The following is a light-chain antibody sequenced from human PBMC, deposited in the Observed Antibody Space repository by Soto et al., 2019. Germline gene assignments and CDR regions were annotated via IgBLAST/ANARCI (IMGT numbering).Light chain of an antibody. CDR2: DAS. V-gene: IGKV3-11*01. Sequence: EIVMTQSPSTLSVTPGERATLSCRASQSVSSNLARYQQKPGQAPRLLMYDASNRATGVPSRFSGSGSEADFTLTISSLEPEDFAVYYCQQRSNWPPITFGQGTRPEIK. CDR3: QQRSNWPPIT. J-gene: IGKJ5*01. CDR1: QSVSSN.